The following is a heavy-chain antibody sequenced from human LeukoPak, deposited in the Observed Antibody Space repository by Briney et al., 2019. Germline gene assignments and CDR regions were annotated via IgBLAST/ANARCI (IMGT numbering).Heavy chain of an antibody. V-gene: IGHV3-53*01. CDR1: GFTVSSTY. Sequence: GGSLRLSCAASGFTVSSTYMSWVRQAPGKGLEWVSLIYSDGTTYYADSVKGRFTISRDNSKNTLYLQMNSLRAEDTAVYYCASRTESGYTYGYLDFWGQGTLVTVSS. J-gene: IGHJ4*02. CDR2: IYSDGTT. D-gene: IGHD5-18*01. CDR3: ASRTESGYTYGYLDF.